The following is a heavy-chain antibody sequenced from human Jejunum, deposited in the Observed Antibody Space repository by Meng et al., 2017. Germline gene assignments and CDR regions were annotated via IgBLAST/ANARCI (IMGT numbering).Heavy chain of an antibody. V-gene: IGHV1-69*01. CDR3: ARVEAPEDDY. CDR2: IITMFGST. Sequence: QVQLVQLGAEVKKPGSSVKVSCKTSGDTFSRYPITWVRQAPGQGLEWVGGIITMFGSTNYAQKFQGRLNITADESTSTAYMELSRLRSDDTAVYYCARVEAPEDDYWGQGTLVTASS. CDR1: GDTFSRYP. J-gene: IGHJ4*02.